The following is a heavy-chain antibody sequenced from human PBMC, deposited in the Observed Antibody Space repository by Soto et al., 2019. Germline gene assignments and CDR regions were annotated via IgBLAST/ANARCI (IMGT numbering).Heavy chain of an antibody. D-gene: IGHD5-12*01. Sequence: QVQLQQWGAGLLKPSETLSLTCAVYGGSFSGYYWSWIRQPPGKGLEWIGEINHSGSTNYNPSLKSRVTISVDTSKNQFSLKLSSVTAADTAVYYCAREGGRWLQLPQVFDYWGQGTLVTVSS. CDR2: INHSGST. CDR3: AREGGRWLQLPQVFDY. V-gene: IGHV4-34*01. J-gene: IGHJ4*02. CDR1: GGSFSGYY.